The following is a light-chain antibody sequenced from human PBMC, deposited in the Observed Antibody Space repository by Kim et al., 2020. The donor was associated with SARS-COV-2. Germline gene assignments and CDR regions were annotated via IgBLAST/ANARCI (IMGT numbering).Light chain of an antibody. CDR1: QDISNY. Sequence: DIQMTQSPSSLSASVGDRVTITCQASQDISNYLNWYQQKPGKAPKRLIYGASSLQSGVPSRFSGSGSGTEFTLTISSLQPEDFATYFCLQHNTYPITFGQGTRLEIK. CDR3: LQHNTYPIT. J-gene: IGKJ5*01. V-gene: IGKV1-17*01. CDR2: GAS.